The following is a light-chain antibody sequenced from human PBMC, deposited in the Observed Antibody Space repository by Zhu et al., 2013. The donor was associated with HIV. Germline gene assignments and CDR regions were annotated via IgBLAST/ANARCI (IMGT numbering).Light chain of an antibody. CDR1: QDITND. Sequence: DIQMTQSPSSLSTSVGDRVTITCRSSQDITNDVAWYQQKPGKAPKLLIYDASTLQSGVPSRFSGSGSGTDFTFTISSLQPEDIATYYCQQYDNLPLTFGGGTKVEIK. CDR3: QQYDNLPLT. V-gene: IGKV1-33*01. J-gene: IGKJ4*01. CDR2: DAS.